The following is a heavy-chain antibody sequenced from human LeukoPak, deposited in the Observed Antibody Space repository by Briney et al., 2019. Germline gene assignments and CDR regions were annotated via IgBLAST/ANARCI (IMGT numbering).Heavy chain of an antibody. CDR2: INPNSGGT. V-gene: IGHV1-2*02. CDR1: GYTFTNYY. Sequence: ASVKVSCKASGYTFTNYYMHWVRQAPGQGVEWMGWINPNSGGTNSAQNFQGRVTMARDTSISTAYMDLSSLRSDDTAVYYCARDQATVSTPWVDYWGQGTLVTVSS. CDR3: ARDQATVSTPWVDY. D-gene: IGHD4-17*01. J-gene: IGHJ4*02.